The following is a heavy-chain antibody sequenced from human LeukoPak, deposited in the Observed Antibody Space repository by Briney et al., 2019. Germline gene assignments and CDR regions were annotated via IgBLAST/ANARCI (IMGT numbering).Heavy chain of an antibody. J-gene: IGHJ6*02. Sequence: PGGSLRLSCAASGFTFSSYAMSWFRQAPGKGLEWVGFIRSKAYGGTTEYAASVKGRFTISRDDSKSIAYLQMNSLKTEDTAVYYCTRPAYCGGDCYPAGGYYGMDVWGQGTTVTVSS. V-gene: IGHV3-49*03. CDR1: GFTFSSYA. CDR3: TRPAYCGGDCYPAGGYYGMDV. CDR2: IRSKAYGGTT. D-gene: IGHD2-21*02.